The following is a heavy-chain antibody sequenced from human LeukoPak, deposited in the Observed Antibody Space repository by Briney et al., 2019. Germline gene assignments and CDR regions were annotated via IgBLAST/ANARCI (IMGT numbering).Heavy chain of an antibody. D-gene: IGHD6-13*01. Sequence: PGRSLRLSCAASGFTFSSYAMHWVRQAPGKGLEWVAVISYDGSNKYYADSVKGRFTISRDNSKNTLYLQMNSLRAEDTAVYYCAREGYSSSFATPLDYWGQGTLVTVSP. V-gene: IGHV3-30*04. CDR2: ISYDGSNK. J-gene: IGHJ4*02. CDR1: GFTFSSYA. CDR3: AREGYSSSFATPLDY.